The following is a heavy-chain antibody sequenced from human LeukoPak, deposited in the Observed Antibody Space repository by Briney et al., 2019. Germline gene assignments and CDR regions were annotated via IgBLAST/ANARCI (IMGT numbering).Heavy chain of an antibody. CDR1: GGTFNNSA. J-gene: IGHJ5*02. CDR3: ARDVHGDYGSGWFDP. Sequence: SVKVSCKTSGGTFNNSAISWMRQAPGQGLEWLGGIMPLFGTAGYAQKFQGRVTITKDESTRTVYLELTSLTSDDTAVYYCARDVHGDYGSGWFDPWGQGTLVSVSS. D-gene: IGHD4-17*01. V-gene: IGHV1-69*05. CDR2: IMPLFGTA.